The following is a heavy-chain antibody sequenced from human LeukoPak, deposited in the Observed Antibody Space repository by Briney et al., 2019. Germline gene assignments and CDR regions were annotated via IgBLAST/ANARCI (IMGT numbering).Heavy chain of an antibody. CDR2: MNEYGSEI. D-gene: IGHD3-16*01. J-gene: IGHJ4*02. CDR3: AKDQTYDYVWGSLI. V-gene: IGHV3-7*03. CDR1: GFIFRDFS. Sequence: GGSLRLSCSVSGFIFRDFSMSWVRQAPGKGLEWVAKMNEYGSEIFYVDSVKGRFTISRDNGKNSLYLQMNSLRAEDTAVYYCAKDQTYDYVWGSLIWGQGTLVTVSS.